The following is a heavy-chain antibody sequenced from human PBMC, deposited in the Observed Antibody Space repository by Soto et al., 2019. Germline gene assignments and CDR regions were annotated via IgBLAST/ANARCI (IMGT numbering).Heavy chain of an antibody. J-gene: IGHJ6*02. Sequence: EVQVVESGGGLVQPGRSLRLSCAASGFSFDDYAMHWVRPAPGKGLEWVSGISWNGGTIGYADSVKGRFTISRDNVKNSLYLQMNRLRAEDTALYYCAKSTGGSANGMGVWGQGATVTVSS. D-gene: IGHD2-8*02. CDR2: ISWNGGTI. CDR3: AKSTGGSANGMGV. CDR1: GFSFDDYA. V-gene: IGHV3-9*01.